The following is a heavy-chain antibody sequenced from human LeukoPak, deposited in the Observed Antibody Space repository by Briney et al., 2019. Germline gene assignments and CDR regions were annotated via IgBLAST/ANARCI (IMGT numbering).Heavy chain of an antibody. V-gene: IGHV3-48*01. Sequence: GGSLRLSCTASGFTFSSYSVNWVRQAPGQGLEWVSYISSSSTIYYADSVKGRFTISRDNAKNSLYLQMNSLRAEDTAVYYCASLYGSGPNWFDPWGQGTLVTVSS. J-gene: IGHJ5*02. CDR1: GFTFSSYS. CDR2: ISSSSTI. CDR3: ASLYGSGPNWFDP. D-gene: IGHD3-10*01.